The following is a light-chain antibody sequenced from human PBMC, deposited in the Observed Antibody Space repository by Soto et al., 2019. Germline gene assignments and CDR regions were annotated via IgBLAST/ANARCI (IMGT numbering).Light chain of an antibody. Sequence: EIVMTQSPATLSVSPGERATLSCRASQSVSSNLAWYQQKPGQAPRLLIYGASTRATGIAARFSGGGSGTDLTLTISSLQSEDFAVYLCKQYEEWPPLSFGGGTKVEIK. J-gene: IGKJ4*01. CDR3: KQYEEWPPLS. CDR1: QSVSSN. CDR2: GAS. V-gene: IGKV3-15*01.